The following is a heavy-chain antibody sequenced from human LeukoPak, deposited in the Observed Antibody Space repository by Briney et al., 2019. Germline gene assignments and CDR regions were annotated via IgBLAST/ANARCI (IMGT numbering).Heavy chain of an antibody. CDR3: AREYYYDSSGYYYASYYMDV. J-gene: IGHJ6*03. CDR2: ISSSSSYI. D-gene: IGHD3-22*01. Sequence: PGGSLRLSCEASGFTFSSYSMNWVRQAPGKGLEWVSSISSSSSYINYAESVKGRVTISRDNPKNSLYLQMNSLRAEDTAVYFCAREYYYDSSGYYYASYYMDVWGKGTTVTVSS. CDR1: GFTFSSYS. V-gene: IGHV3-21*01.